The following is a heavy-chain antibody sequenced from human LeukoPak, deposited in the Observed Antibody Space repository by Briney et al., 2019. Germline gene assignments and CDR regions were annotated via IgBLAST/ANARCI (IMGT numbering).Heavy chain of an antibody. CDR2: IYYSGST. Sequence: SETLSLTCTVSGGSISSYYWSWIRQPPGKGLEWIGYIYYSGSTYYNPSLKSRVTISVDTSKNQFSLKLSSVTAADTAVYYCAREVVGALYYYYYMDVWGKGTTVTVSS. D-gene: IGHD1-26*01. CDR3: AREVVGALYYYYYMDV. V-gene: IGHV4-59*12. J-gene: IGHJ6*03. CDR1: GGSISSYY.